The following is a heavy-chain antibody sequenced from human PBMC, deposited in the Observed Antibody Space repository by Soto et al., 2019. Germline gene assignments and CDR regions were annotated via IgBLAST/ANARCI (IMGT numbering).Heavy chain of an antibody. CDR2: IWYDGSNK. CDR3: AREYCSSSCYFFGY. J-gene: IGHJ4*02. D-gene: IGHD2-2*01. CDR1: GFTFSSYG. Sequence: GGSLRLSCAASGFTFSSYGMHWVRQAPGKGLEWVAVIWYDGSNKYYADSVKGRFTISRDNSKNMLYLEMNSLRVEDTAVYYCAREYCSSSCYFFGYWGQGTLVTVSS. V-gene: IGHV3-33*01.